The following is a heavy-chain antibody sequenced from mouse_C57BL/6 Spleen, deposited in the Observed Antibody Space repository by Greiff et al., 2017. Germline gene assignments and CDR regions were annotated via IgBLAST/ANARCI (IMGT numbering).Heavy chain of an antibody. V-gene: IGHV1-9*01. CDR1: GYTFTGYW. J-gene: IGHJ4*01. Sequence: VQLVESGAELMKPGASVKLSCKATGYTFTGYWIEWVKQRPGHGLEWIGEILPGSGSTNSNEKFKGKATFTADTSSNTAYMQLSSLTTEDSAIYYCARGMVYYDYGAMDYWGQGTSVTVSS. D-gene: IGHD2-4*01. CDR2: ILPGSGST. CDR3: ARGMVYYDYGAMDY.